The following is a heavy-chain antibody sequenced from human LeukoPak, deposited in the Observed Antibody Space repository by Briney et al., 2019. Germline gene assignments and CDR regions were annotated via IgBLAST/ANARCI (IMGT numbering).Heavy chain of an antibody. J-gene: IGHJ4*02. CDR2: MNPDTGNT. Sequence: ASVKVSCKASGYTFTSYDINWVRQATGQGLEWMGWMNPDTGNTGYAQKFQGRVTVTRNTSITTAYMELSSLRSEDTAVYYCARDDYGNSRAFDYWGRGTLVTVSS. D-gene: IGHD4-23*01. V-gene: IGHV1-8*01. CDR1: GYTFTSYD. CDR3: ARDDYGNSRAFDY.